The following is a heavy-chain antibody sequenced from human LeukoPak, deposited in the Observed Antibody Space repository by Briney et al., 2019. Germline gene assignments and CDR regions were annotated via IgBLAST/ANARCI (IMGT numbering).Heavy chain of an antibody. D-gene: IGHD6-13*01. CDR1: GYTLTAYY. CDR3: ARVAYSSSWYFDY. J-gene: IGHJ4*02. V-gene: IGHV1-2*02. CDR2: INPDSGDT. Sequence: GASVKVSCKASGYTLTAYYLHWVRQAPGQGLEWMGWINPDSGDTNYAQNFQGRIAMTRDTSINTAYMELSSLRSDDTAVYYCARVAYSSSWYFDYWGQGTLVTVSS.